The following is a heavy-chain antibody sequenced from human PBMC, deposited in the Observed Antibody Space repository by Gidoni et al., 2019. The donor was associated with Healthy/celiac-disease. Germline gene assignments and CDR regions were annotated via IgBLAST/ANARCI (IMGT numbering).Heavy chain of an antibody. J-gene: IGHJ6*02. CDR1: GYTFTGYY. CDR3: ARVGSKNWGIWGGMDV. CDR2: INPNSGGT. Sequence: QVQLVQSGAEVKKPGASVTVSCKASGYTFTGYYMHWVRQAPGQGLEWMGWINPNSGGTNYAQEFQGRVTMTRDTSISTAYMELSRLGSDDTAVYYGARVGSKNWGIWGGMDVWGQGTTVTVSS. D-gene: IGHD7-27*01. V-gene: IGHV1-2*02.